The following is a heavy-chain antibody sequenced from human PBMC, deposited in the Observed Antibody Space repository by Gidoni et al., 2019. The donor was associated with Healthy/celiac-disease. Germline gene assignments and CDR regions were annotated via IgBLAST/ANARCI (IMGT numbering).Heavy chain of an antibody. CDR1: GGSFSGYY. V-gene: IGHV4-34*01. D-gene: IGHD3-10*01. J-gene: IGHJ5*02. Sequence: QVQLQQWGAGLLKPSETLSLTCAAYGGSFSGYYWSWIRQPPGKGLEGIGEINHRGSTNYTPSLKSRVTISVDTSKNQFSLKLSSVTAADTAVYYCARVLASQDSMVRGPNWFDPWGQGTLVTVSS. CDR2: INHRGST. CDR3: ARVLASQDSMVRGPNWFDP.